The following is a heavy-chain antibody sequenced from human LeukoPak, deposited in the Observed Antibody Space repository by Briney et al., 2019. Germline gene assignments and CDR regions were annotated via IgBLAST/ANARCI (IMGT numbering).Heavy chain of an antibody. CDR2: IIPIFGTA. D-gene: IGHD3-22*01. V-gene: IGHV1-69*05. CDR1: GYTFTSYA. Sequence: GASVKVSCKASGYTFTSYAISWVRQAPGQGLEWMGRIIPIFGTANYAQKFQGRVTITTDESTSTAYMELSSLRSEDTAVYYCARERYYDSSGYYFFDYWGQGTLVTVSS. CDR3: ARERYYDSSGYYFFDY. J-gene: IGHJ4*02.